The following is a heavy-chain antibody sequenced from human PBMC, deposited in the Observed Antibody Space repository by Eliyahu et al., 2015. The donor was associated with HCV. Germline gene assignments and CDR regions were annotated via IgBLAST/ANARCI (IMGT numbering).Heavy chain of an antibody. CDR3: ASGGGGIAVTGTGGWFDP. V-gene: IGHV4-59*01. Sequence: QVQLQESGPGLVKPSETLSLTCTVSGGSITTXSWSWIRQPPGKGLEWIGYIHYSRSTNYNPSLKSRVTISVDTSKNQFSLNLTSVTAADTAMYYCASGGGGIAVTGTGGWFDPWGQGTLVTVSS. J-gene: IGHJ5*02. D-gene: IGHD6-19*01. CDR2: IHYSRST. CDR1: GGSITTXS.